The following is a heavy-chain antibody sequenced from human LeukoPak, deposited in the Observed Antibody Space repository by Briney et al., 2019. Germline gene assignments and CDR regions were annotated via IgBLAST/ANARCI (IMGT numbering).Heavy chain of an antibody. CDR2: INHSGST. Sequence: SETLSLTCAVYGGSFSGYYWGWIRQPPGKGLEWVGEINHSGSTNYNPSLKSRVTISVDTSKNQFSLKLSSVTAADTAVYYCARRSGYDYVWGSYGMDVWGQGPRSPSP. V-gene: IGHV4-34*01. CDR1: GGSFSGYY. D-gene: IGHD3-16*01. J-gene: IGHJ6*02. CDR3: ARRSGYDYVWGSYGMDV.